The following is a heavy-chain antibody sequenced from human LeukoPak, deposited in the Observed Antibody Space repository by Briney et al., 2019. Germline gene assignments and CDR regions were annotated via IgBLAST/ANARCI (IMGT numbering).Heavy chain of an antibody. V-gene: IGHV4-34*01. D-gene: IGHD3-22*01. CDR2: INHSGST. CDR3: ARVIARSTYYDTWRLSNYYYYMDV. Sequence: SETLSLACAVYGGSFSGYYWSWIRQPPGKGLEWIGEINHSGSTNYNPSLKSRVTISVDTSKNQFSLKLSSVTAADTAVYYCARVIARSTYYDTWRLSNYYYYMDVWGKGTTVTVSS. CDR1: GGSFSGYY. J-gene: IGHJ6*03.